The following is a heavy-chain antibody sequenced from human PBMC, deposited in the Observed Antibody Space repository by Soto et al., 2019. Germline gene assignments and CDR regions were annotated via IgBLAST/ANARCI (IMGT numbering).Heavy chain of an antibody. J-gene: IGHJ6*02. CDR1: GYTFTSYG. Sequence: QVQLVQSGAEVKKPGASVKVSCKASGYTFTSYGISWVRPAPGQGLEWMGWISAYNGNTNYAHKLQGRVTMTTDTSTSTAYMELRSLRSDDTAVYYCARDQGDGDYYYYGMDVWGQGTTVTVSS. V-gene: IGHV1-18*01. D-gene: IGHD4-17*01. CDR3: ARDQGDGDYYYYGMDV. CDR2: ISAYNGNT.